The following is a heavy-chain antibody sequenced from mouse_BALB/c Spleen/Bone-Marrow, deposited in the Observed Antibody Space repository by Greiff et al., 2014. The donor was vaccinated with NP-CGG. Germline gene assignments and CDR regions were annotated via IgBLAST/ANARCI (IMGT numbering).Heavy chain of an antibody. CDR1: GYVFSTYW. V-gene: IGHV1-80*01. Sequence: QVQLQQSGAELVRPGSSVKISCESSGYVFSTYWINWVKQRPGQGLEWIGQIYPGDGDTDYNGKFKDKATLTADKSSNTAYMQLSSLTSEDSAVYFCARGGISVDYWGQGTTRTVSS. CDR2: IYPGDGDT. CDR3: ARGGISVDY. J-gene: IGHJ2*01.